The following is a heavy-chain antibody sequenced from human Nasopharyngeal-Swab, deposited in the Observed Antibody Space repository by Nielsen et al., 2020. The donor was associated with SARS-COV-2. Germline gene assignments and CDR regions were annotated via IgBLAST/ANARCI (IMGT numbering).Heavy chain of an antibody. CDR3: ARGDTGSYSAH. V-gene: IGHV1-2*02. CDR2: INPNSGGT. Sequence: ASVKVSCKASGYTFTGHYIHWVRQAPGQGLEWMGWINPNSGGTNYAQKFQGRVSMTRDTSISTAYMELSRLRSDDTAVYYCARGDTGSYSAHWGQGTLVTVSS. D-gene: IGHD1-26*01. CDR1: GYTFTGHY. J-gene: IGHJ4*02.